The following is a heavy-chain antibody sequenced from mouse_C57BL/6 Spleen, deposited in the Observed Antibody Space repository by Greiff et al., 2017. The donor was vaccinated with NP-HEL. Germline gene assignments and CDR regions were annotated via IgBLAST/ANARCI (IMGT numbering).Heavy chain of an antibody. D-gene: IGHD2-3*01. J-gene: IGHJ4*01. Sequence: QVQLKESGPGLVQPSQSLSITCTVSGFSLTSYGVHWVRQPPGKGLEWLGVIWSGGSTDYNAAFISRLSISKDNSKSQVFFKMNSLQADDTAIYYCAKTGGLLSYAMDYRGQGTSVTVSS. CDR2: IWSGGST. CDR1: GFSLTSYG. V-gene: IGHV2-4*01. CDR3: AKTGGLLSYAMDY.